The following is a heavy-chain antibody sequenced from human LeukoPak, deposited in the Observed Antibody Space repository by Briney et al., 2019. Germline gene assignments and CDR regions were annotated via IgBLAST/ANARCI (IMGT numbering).Heavy chain of an antibody. CDR3: ARVHTGSFYYGDY. CDR1: GGSISSSNW. D-gene: IGHD1-26*01. J-gene: IGHJ4*02. Sequence: SGTLSLTCDVSGGSISSSNWWSWVRPSPGQGLEWIGEIYHSGSINYNPSLKSRVTMSVDKSQNQLSLKLTSVTAADTAVYYCARVHTGSFYYGDYWGQGTLVSVSS. V-gene: IGHV4-4*02. CDR2: IYHSGSI.